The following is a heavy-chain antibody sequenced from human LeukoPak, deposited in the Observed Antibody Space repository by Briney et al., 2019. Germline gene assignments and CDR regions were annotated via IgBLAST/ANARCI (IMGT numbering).Heavy chain of an antibody. V-gene: IGHV1-69*13. D-gene: IGHD5-18*01. CDR1: GGTFTSYA. CDR2: IIPIYGTA. Sequence: ASVKVSCKASGGTFTSYAISWVRQAPGQGLEWMGGIIPIYGTANYAQKFQGRVTITADESTSTAYMELSSLRSDDTAVYYCARGDTRGYSYRSPTAYDYWGQGTLVTVSS. CDR3: ARGDTRGYSYRSPTAYDY. J-gene: IGHJ4*02.